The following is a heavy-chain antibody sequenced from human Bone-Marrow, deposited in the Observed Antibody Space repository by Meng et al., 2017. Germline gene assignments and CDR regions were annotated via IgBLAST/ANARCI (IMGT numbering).Heavy chain of an antibody. V-gene: IGHV3-23*01. CDR3: AKGTITPPGTGWGYYCDY. CDR2: ISTGGADT. J-gene: IGHJ4*02. Sequence: GESLKISCAASGFTFSNYAMSWVRQAPGKGLEWVSHISTGGADTYYTDSVKGRFTISRDNSKNTLYLQMNSLRAEDTAVYYCAKGTITPPGTGWGYYCDYWGQGTRVTGAS. CDR1: GFTFSNYA. D-gene: IGHD6-13*01.